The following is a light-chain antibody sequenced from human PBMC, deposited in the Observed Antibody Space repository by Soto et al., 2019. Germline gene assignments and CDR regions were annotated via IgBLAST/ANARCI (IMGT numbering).Light chain of an antibody. J-gene: IGKJ2*01. Sequence: EIVMTQSPATLSVSPGERATLSCRASQSVGSNLAWYQQKPGQAPRLLIYGASTRATGIPARFSGSGSGTEFTLTISSLQSEDFAIYFCQQYNSAPNTFGRGTRLEIK. CDR1: QSVGSN. CDR3: QQYNSAPNT. V-gene: IGKV3-15*01. CDR2: GAS.